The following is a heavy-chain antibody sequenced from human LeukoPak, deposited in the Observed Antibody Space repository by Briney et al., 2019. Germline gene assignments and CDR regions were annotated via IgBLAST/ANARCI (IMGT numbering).Heavy chain of an antibody. D-gene: IGHD3-22*01. CDR3: AREALTYSDYYDSSGYLPP. V-gene: IGHV4-59*12. Sequence: PSETLSLTCSVSGDSHTRDYGSWLRHPPGKGREGSGYVHHSGTTKYNPSLNSRVTISMDTSKNQFSLKLSSVTAADTAVYYCAREALTYSDYYDSSGYLPPWGQGTLVTVSS. CDR2: VHHSGTT. J-gene: IGHJ5*02. CDR1: GDSHTRDY.